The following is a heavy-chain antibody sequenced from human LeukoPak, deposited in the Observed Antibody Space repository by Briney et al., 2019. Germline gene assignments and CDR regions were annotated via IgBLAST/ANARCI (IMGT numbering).Heavy chain of an antibody. CDR1: GFTFSSYS. CDR3: ARHQWLVNEGYFDY. D-gene: IGHD6-19*01. V-gene: IGHV3-21*01. CDR2: ISSSSSYI. J-gene: IGHJ4*02. Sequence: KPGGSLRLSCAASGFTFSSYSMNWVRQAPGKGLEWVSSISSSSSYIYYADSVKGRFTISRDNAKNSLYLQMNSLRAEDTAVYYCARHQWLVNEGYFDYWGQGTLVTVSS.